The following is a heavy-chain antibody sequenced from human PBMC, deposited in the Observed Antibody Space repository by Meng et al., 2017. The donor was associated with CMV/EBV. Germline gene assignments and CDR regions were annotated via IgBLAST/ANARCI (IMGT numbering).Heavy chain of an antibody. CDR2: IYYSGST. CDR1: GGSISSGDYY. CDR3: ARGRVTNNWFDP. D-gene: IGHD4-11*01. J-gene: IGHJ5*02. Sequence: QVRLPESGPGLVKPSQTLSLTCTVSGGSISSGDYYWSWIRQPPGKGLEWIGYIYYSGSTYYNPSLKSRVTISVDTSKNQFSLKLSSVTAADTAVYYCARGRVTNNWFDPWGQGTLVTVSS. V-gene: IGHV4-30-4*08.